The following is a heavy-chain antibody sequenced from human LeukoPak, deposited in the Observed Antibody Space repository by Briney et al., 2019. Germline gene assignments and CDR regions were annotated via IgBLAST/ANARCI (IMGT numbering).Heavy chain of an antibody. CDR2: IYYSGST. CDR3: ARGTLYPPGFDP. Sequence: SETLSLTCSVSGYSISSGYYWGWIRQPPGKGLEWIGYIYYSGSTNYNPSLKSRVTISVDTSKNQFSLKLSSVTAADTAVYYCARGTLYPPGFDPWGQGTLVTVSS. CDR1: GYSISSGYY. J-gene: IGHJ5*02. V-gene: IGHV4-61*01. D-gene: IGHD2/OR15-2a*01.